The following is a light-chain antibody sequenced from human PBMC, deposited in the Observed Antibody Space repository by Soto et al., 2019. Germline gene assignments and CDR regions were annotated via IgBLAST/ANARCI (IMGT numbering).Light chain of an antibody. J-gene: IGLJ3*02. CDR2: GNN. V-gene: IGLV1-47*01. Sequence: QSVLTQPPSASGTPGQRVTISCSGSSSNIGSNYVYWYQQLPGTAPKLLIYGNNQRPSGVPDRFSGSKSGTSASLAISGLRSEDEADYSCAAWDDSLSGWVFGGGTKVTVL. CDR3: AAWDDSLSGWV. CDR1: SSNIGSNY.